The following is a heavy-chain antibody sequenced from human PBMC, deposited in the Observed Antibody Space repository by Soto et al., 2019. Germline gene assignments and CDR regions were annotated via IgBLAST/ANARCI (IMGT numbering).Heavy chain of an antibody. V-gene: IGHV1-18*01. CDR3: AKGRSIAVPEGS. Sequence: QVQLVQSGPEMKKPGASVKVSCKGSGFIFTNYGFNWVPQAPGQGLEWVGWVSAANGYTRSAQKFQDRLIMTTDSSTNTAYMELRGLGPDDTALYYCAKGRSIAVPEGSWGQGTLVTVSS. J-gene: IGHJ5*02. D-gene: IGHD6-19*01. CDR1: GFIFTNYG. CDR2: VSAANGYT.